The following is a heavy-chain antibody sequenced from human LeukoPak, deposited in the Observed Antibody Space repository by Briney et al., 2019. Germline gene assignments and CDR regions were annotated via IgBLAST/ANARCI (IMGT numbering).Heavy chain of an antibody. CDR1: GYTLTELS. V-gene: IGHV1-24*01. D-gene: IGHD3-9*01. Sequence: ASVTVSCKVSGYTLTELSMHWVRQAPGKGLEWMGGFDPEDGETIYAQKFQGRVTMTEDTSTDTAYMELSSLRPEDTAVYYCATDRLGYDILTGSNAFDIWGQGTMVTVSS. CDR2: FDPEDGET. J-gene: IGHJ3*02. CDR3: ATDRLGYDILTGSNAFDI.